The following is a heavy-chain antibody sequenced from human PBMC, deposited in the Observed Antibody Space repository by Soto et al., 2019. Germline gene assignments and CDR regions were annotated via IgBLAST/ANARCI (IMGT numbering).Heavy chain of an antibody. CDR2: IIPIFGTA. J-gene: IGHJ5*02. CDR1: GGTFSSYA. Sequence: ASVKVSCKASGGTFSSYAISWVRQAPGQGLEWMGGIIPIFGTANYAQKFQGRVTITADESTSTAYMELSSLRSEDTAVYYCARGYSGSYYRFDPWGQGTLVTVSS. V-gene: IGHV1-69*13. D-gene: IGHD1-26*01. CDR3: ARGYSGSYYRFDP.